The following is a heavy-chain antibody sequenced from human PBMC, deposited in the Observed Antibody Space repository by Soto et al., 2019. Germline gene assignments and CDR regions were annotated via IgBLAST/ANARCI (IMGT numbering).Heavy chain of an antibody. D-gene: IGHD3-16*01. CDR3: AKDTGGALDY. Sequence: VQLVESGGGLVQPGGSLRLSCAASGFTFSGSWMAWVRQAPGKGLEWVANIKYDESERFYVDSVKGRFTISRDNAENSWYLRMSSLRAEDTAIYYCAKDTGGALDYWGQGTLVIVSS. CDR1: GFTFSGSW. J-gene: IGHJ4*02. V-gene: IGHV3-7*01. CDR2: IKYDESER.